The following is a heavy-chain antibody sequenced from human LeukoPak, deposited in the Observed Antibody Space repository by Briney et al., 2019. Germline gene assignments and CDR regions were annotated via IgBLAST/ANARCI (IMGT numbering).Heavy chain of an antibody. V-gene: IGHV1-69*02. CDR1: GGTFSSYT. D-gene: IGHD3-10*01. CDR3: ARKYGGSGSKLGFDWFDP. CDR2: IIPILGIA. J-gene: IGHJ5*02. Sequence: SVKVSCKASGGTFSSYTISWVRQAPGQGLEWMGRIIPILGIANYAQKFQGRVTITADKSTSTAYMELSSLRSDDTAVYYCARKYGGSGSKLGFDWFDPWGQGTLVTVSS.